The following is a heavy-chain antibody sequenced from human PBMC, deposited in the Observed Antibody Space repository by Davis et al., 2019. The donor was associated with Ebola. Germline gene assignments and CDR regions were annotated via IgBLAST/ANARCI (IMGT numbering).Heavy chain of an antibody. J-gene: IGHJ3*02. CDR1: GYSFSKYW. Sequence: GESLKISCKASGYSFSKYWIGWVRQMPGKGLEWMGIIYTGDSDTRYSPSFRGQVTISADKSIKTAFLQWSSLKASDTAMYYCASLRRTITGMDDAFDIWGQGTMVTVSS. V-gene: IGHV5-51*01. CDR2: IYTGDSDT. D-gene: IGHD2-8*02. CDR3: ASLRRTITGMDDAFDI.